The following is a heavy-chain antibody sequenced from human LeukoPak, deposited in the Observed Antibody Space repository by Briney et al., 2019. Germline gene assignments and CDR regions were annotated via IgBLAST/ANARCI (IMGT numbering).Heavy chain of an antibody. D-gene: IGHD6-19*01. CDR3: AKGPRDSSGWNYLDY. CDR2: IWYDGSNR. J-gene: IGHJ4*02. CDR1: GFTFSSYG. Sequence: GRSLRLPCAASGFTFSSYGMHWVRQAPGKGLEWVAVIWYDGSNRYYADSVKGRFTISRDNSKNTLYLQMNSLRAEDTAVYYCAKGPRDSSGWNYLDYWGQGTLVTVSS. V-gene: IGHV3-33*06.